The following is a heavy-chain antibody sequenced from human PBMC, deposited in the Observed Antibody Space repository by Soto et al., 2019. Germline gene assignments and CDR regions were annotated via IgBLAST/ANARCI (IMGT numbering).Heavy chain of an antibody. D-gene: IGHD6-19*01. CDR2: INGGGGT. CDR1: GVTFSNYA. Sequence: GGSLRLSCAASGVTFSNYAMTWVRQTPGKGLEWVSAINGGGGTYYADSVKGRFTISRDNSKNTLYLQMNSLRAEDTAVYYCATDAAAIAVAGDYFDSWGQGTLVTVSS. J-gene: IGHJ4*02. V-gene: IGHV3-23*01. CDR3: ATDAAAIAVAGDYFDS.